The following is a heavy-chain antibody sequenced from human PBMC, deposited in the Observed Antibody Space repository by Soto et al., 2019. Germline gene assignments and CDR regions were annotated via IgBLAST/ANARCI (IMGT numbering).Heavy chain of an antibody. CDR2: IYYRGST. J-gene: IGHJ5*02. CDR3: ARAAHYSSPFRWFDP. D-gene: IGHD6-13*01. V-gene: IGHV4-31*03. CDR1: GGSISSGGYY. Sequence: QVQLQESGPGLVKPSQTLSLTCTVSGGSISSGGYYWSWIRQHPGKGLEWIGYIYYRGSTYYNPSLKSRVTIAVDTSKNQFSLKLSSMTAADTAVYYCARAAHYSSPFRWFDPWGQGTLVTVSS.